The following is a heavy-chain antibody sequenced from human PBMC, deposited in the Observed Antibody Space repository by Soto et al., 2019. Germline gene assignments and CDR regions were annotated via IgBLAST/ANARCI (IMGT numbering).Heavy chain of an antibody. Sequence: GGSLRLSCAASGFTFSSYAMHWVRQAPGKGLEWVAVISYDGSNKYYADSVKGRFTISRDNSKNTLYLQMNSLRAEDTAVYYCARDPDRQCLSYYYYGMDVWGQGTTVTVSS. J-gene: IGHJ6*02. D-gene: IGHD3-16*01. CDR2: ISYDGSNK. CDR3: ARDPDRQCLSYYYYGMDV. V-gene: IGHV3-30-3*01. CDR1: GFTFSSYA.